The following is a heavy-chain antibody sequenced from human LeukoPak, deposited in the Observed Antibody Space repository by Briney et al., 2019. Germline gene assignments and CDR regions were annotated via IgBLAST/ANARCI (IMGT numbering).Heavy chain of an antibody. Sequence: PSETLSLTCTVSGGSISSSSYYWGWIRQPPGKGLEWIGSIYYSGSTYYNPSLKSRVTISVDTSKNQFSLKLSSVTAADTAVYYCAREEIKVDFWSGYYYFDYWGQGTLVTVSS. J-gene: IGHJ4*02. CDR3: AREEIKVDFWSGYYYFDY. V-gene: IGHV4-39*02. D-gene: IGHD3-3*01. CDR2: IYYSGST. CDR1: GGSISSSSYY.